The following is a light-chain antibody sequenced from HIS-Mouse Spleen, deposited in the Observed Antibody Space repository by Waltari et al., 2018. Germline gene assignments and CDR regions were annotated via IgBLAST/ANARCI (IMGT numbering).Light chain of an antibody. CDR3: AAWDDSLSGPV. CDR1: SPNIGSNY. Sequence: QSVLTQPPSASGPPGQRVTIPCSGSSPNIGSNYVYWYQQLPGTAPNLLIYRNNQRPSGVPDRFSGSKSGTSASLAISWLRSEDEADYYCAAWDDSLSGPVFGGGTKLTVL. CDR2: RNN. J-gene: IGLJ3*02. V-gene: IGLV1-47*01.